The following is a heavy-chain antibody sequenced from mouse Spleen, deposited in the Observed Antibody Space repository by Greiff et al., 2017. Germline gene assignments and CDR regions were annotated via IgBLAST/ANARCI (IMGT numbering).Heavy chain of an antibody. CDR2: IYPYNGGT. D-gene: IGHD2-4*01. V-gene: IGHV1S29*02. Sequence: VQLKQSGPELVKPGASVKISCKASGYTFTDYNMHWVKQSHGKSLEWIGYIYPYNGGTGYNQKFKSKATLTVDNSSSTAYMELRSLTSEDSAVYYCARSGTMISPFAYWGQGTLVTVSA. J-gene: IGHJ3*01. CDR3: ARSGTMISPFAY. CDR1: GYTFTDYN.